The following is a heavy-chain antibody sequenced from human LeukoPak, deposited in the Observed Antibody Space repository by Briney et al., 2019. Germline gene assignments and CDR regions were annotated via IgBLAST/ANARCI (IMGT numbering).Heavy chain of an antibody. V-gene: IGHV4-39*07. J-gene: IGHJ4*02. CDR3: ARGSLAAAWDY. CDR2: MFSGGST. D-gene: IGHD6-13*01. Sequence: PSETLSLTCTVSGGSISSSTFYWGWIRQPPGKGLEWIGSMFSGGSTYYNPSLKSRVTISVDTSKNQFSLKLSSVTAADTAVYYCARGSLAAAWDYWGQGTLVTVSS. CDR1: GGSISSSTFY.